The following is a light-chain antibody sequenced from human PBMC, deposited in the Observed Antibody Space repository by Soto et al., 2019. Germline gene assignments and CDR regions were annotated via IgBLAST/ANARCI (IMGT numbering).Light chain of an antibody. Sequence: EIRLTQSPETLSLSLGERATLSCRTSQSIGNSQLAWYQQKPGQAPRLLIYGAFNRATGIPDRFSGSGSGTDFTLIISRLEPEDFAVYYCPFGIETFGQGTKVDIK. CDR2: GAF. CDR1: QSIGNSQ. CDR3: PFGIET. J-gene: IGKJ1*01. V-gene: IGKV3-20*01.